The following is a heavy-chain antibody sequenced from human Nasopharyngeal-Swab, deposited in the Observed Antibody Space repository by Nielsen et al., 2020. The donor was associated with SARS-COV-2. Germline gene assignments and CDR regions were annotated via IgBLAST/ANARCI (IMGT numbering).Heavy chain of an antibody. D-gene: IGHD2-2*01. CDR2: IDPSDSYT. V-gene: IGHV5-10-1*01. Sequence: GGSLRLSRQGSGSSFTSYWISWARQMPGKGLEWMGRIDPSDSYTNCSPSFQGHVTISADKSISTAYLQWSSLKASDTAMYYCARWVVDCSSTSCHYYFDYWGQGTLVTVSS. CDR1: GSSFTSYW. J-gene: IGHJ4*02. CDR3: ARWVVDCSSTSCHYYFDY.